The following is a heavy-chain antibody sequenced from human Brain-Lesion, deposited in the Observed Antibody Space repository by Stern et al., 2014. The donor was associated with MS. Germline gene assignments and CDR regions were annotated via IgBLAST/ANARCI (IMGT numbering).Heavy chain of an antibody. CDR3: ARGRVVPGFQYYATDV. Sequence: VQLVESGPGLVKPSQTLSLSCTVSGGSISSGGYYWSWIRQPAGKGLEWIGRIFNSGSTSYNPSLKSRVTISIDTPKNQFSPRLNSMTAADTAVYYCARGRVVPGFQYYATDVWGQGTTVIVSS. V-gene: IGHV4-61*02. J-gene: IGHJ6*02. D-gene: IGHD2-2*01. CDR1: GGSISSGGYY. CDR2: IFNSGST.